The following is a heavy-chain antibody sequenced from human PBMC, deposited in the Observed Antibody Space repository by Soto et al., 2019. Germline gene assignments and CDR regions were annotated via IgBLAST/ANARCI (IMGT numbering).Heavy chain of an antibody. J-gene: IGHJ4*02. CDR3: ARIWDYGSGSSLPDY. CDR2: IWYDGSNK. CDR1: GFTFSSYG. V-gene: IGHV3-33*01. Sequence: QVQLVESGGGVVQPGRSLRLSCAASGFTFSSYGMHWVRQAPGKGLEWVAVIWYDGSNKYYADSVKGRFTISRDNSKNTLYLQMNSLRAEDTAVYYCARIWDYGSGSSLPDYWGQGTLVTVSS. D-gene: IGHD3-10*01.